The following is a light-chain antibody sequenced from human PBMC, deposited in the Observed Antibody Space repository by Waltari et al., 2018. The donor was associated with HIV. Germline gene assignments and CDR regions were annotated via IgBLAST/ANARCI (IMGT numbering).Light chain of an antibody. CDR1: SGYSTHK. J-gene: IGLJ3*02. Sequence: QPVLTQPPSASASLGASVTLTCTLSSGYSTHKVDWYTQRPRKGHRVVMRVGTGGIVGSKGDGIPDRFSVLGSDLHRYLTIKNIQEEDESDYHCGADHGSGSNFVRVFGGGTKLTVL. V-gene: IGLV9-49*01. CDR3: GADHGSGSNFVRV. CDR2: VGTGGIVG.